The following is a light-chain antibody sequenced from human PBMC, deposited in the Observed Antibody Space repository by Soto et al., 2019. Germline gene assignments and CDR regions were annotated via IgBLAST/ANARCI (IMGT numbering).Light chain of an antibody. CDR2: DAS. J-gene: IGKJ4*01. V-gene: IGKV3-15*01. CDR1: QSVSNN. CDR3: QRYNNWPLT. Sequence: EIVLTQSPGTLSLSPRERATLSCRASQSVSNNYLAWYQQKPGQAPRLLIYDASTRATGVPARFSGSGSGTEFTLTINSLQSEDFAVYYCQRYNNWPLTFGGGTRWIS.